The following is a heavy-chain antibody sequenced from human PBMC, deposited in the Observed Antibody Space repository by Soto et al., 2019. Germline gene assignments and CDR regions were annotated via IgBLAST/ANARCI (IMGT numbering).Heavy chain of an antibody. CDR3: AAPPEDIQRYGSGSYNLYYYYGMDV. CDR2: ISAYNGNT. CDR1: GYTFTSYG. J-gene: IGHJ6*02. D-gene: IGHD3-10*01. V-gene: IGHV1-18*01. Sequence: QVQLVQSGAEVKKPGASVKVSCKASGYTFTSYGISWVRQAPGQGLEWMGWISAYNGNTNYAQKLQGRVTMTTDTSTSTAYMELRSLRSDDTAVYYCAAPPEDIQRYGSGSYNLYYYYGMDVWGQGTTVTVSS.